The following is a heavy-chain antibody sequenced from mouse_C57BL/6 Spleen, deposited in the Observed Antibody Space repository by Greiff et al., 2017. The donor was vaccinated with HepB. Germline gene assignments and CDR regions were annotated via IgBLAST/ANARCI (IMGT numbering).Heavy chain of an antibody. CDR3: ARPHNYWKSMDY. D-gene: IGHD1-2*01. CDR2: IYPGDGDT. V-gene: IGHV1-80*01. Sequence: QVQLQQSGAELVKPGASVKISCKASGYAFSSYWMNWVKQRPGKGLEWIGQIYPGDGDTNYNGKFKGKATLTADKSSSTAYMQLSSLTSEDSAVYFCARPHNYWKSMDYWGQGTSVTVSS. J-gene: IGHJ4*01. CDR1: GYAFSSYW.